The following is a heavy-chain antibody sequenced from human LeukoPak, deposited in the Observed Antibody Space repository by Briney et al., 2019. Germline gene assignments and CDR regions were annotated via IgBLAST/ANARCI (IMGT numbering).Heavy chain of an antibody. CDR2: ISAYNGNT. V-gene: IGHV1-18*01. J-gene: IGHJ4*02. CDR3: ARVIDYYDSSGYYPNDY. CDR1: GYTFPSYG. D-gene: IGHD3-22*01. Sequence: ASVKVSCKASGYTFPSYGISWVRQAPGQGLVWMGWISAYNGNTNYAQKLQGRVTMTTDTSTSTAYMELRSLRSDDTAVYYCARVIDYYDSSGYYPNDYWGQGTLVTVSS.